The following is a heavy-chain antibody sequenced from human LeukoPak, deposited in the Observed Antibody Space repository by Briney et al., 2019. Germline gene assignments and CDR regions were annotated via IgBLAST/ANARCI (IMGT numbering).Heavy chain of an antibody. CDR3: AHGKGRWLHLIY. Sequence: ASVKVSCXVSGYTLTELSMHWVRQAPGKGLAWMGGFDPEDGETIYAQKFQGRVTMTEDTSTDTAYMELSSLRSEDTAVYYCAHGKGRWLHLIYWGQGTLVTVSS. D-gene: IGHD5-24*01. CDR1: GYTLTELS. V-gene: IGHV1-24*01. J-gene: IGHJ4*02. CDR2: FDPEDGET.